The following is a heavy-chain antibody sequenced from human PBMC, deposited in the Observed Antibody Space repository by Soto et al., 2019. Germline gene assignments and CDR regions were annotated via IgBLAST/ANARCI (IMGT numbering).Heavy chain of an antibody. Sequence: QVQLRESGPRLVKPSGTLSLTCAVSGSSITSSNWWTWVRQPPGKGLEWIGESYHSGSSNYNPSLKRRVTISVDKSKIQFFLKLTSVTAADTAVYYCARRYYYDSSGYYLGDWGQGTLVTVSS. CDR3: ARRYYYDSSGYYLGD. CDR2: SYHSGSS. J-gene: IGHJ4*02. D-gene: IGHD3-22*01. CDR1: GSSITSSNW. V-gene: IGHV4-4*02.